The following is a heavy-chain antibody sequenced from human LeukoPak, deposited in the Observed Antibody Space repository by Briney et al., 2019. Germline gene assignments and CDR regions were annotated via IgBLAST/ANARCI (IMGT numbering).Heavy chain of an antibody. J-gene: IGHJ6*03. V-gene: IGHV4-4*09. CDR2: IYTSGST. Sequence: SETLSLTCTVSGGSISSYYWSWIRQPPGKGLEWIGYIYTSGSTNYNPSLKSRVTISVDTSKNPFSLKLSSVTAADTAVYYCARGFKRPAGFWSGYYAYYYMDVWGKGTTVTVSS. D-gene: IGHD3-3*01. CDR3: ARGFKRPAGFWSGYYAYYYMDV. CDR1: GGSISSYY.